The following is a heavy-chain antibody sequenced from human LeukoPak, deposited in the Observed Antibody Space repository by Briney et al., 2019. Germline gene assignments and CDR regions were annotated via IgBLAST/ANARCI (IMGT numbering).Heavy chain of an antibody. CDR1: GITVSSNY. CDR2: IYSAGDT. Sequence: GGSLRLSCAASGITVSSNYMSWVRQAPGKGLEWLSVIYSAGDTYYADSVRGRFTISRDNSKNTVYLQMNSLRVEDTAVYYCARAYCSSTSCYRFFDYWGQGTLVTVSS. D-gene: IGHD2-2*01. J-gene: IGHJ4*02. CDR3: ARAYCSSTSCYRFFDY. V-gene: IGHV3-53*01.